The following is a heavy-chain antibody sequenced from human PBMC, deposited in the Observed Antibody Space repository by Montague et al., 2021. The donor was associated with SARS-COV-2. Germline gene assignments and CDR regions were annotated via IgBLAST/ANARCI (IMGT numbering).Heavy chain of an antibody. CDR2: IYYSGST. CDR3: ARETRGYCSGGSLPDGWFDH. D-gene: IGHD2-15*01. V-gene: IGHV4-39*07. J-gene: IGHJ5*02. Sequence: SETLSLTCTVSGGSISSSSYYWGWIRQPPGKGLEWIGIIYYSGSTYYNPTLKSRVTISVDTSKNQFSLKLSSVTAADTAVYYCARETRGYCSGGSLPDGWFDHWGQGTLVTVSS. CDR1: GGSISSSSYY.